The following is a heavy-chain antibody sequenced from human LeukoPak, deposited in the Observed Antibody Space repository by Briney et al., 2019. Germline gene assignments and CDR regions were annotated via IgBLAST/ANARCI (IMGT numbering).Heavy chain of an antibody. CDR3: ARGNILTGYCFDF. CDR2: IHYTGAT. J-gene: IGHJ4*02. D-gene: IGHD3-9*01. CDR1: GGSITGYY. Sequence: SETLSLTCAVYGGSITGYYWSWIRQTPGRELEWVGEIHYTGATSYNPSLKSRATISTDTSKNQFSLRLSSVTAADTAVYYCARGNILTGYCFDFWGQGALVTVSS. V-gene: IGHV4-34*01.